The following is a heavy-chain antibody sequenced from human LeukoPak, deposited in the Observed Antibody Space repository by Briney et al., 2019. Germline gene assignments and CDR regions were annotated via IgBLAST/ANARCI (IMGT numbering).Heavy chain of an antibody. D-gene: IGHD2-15*01. V-gene: IGHV4-59*01. Sequence: SETLSLTCTVSGGSISSYYWSWIRQPPEKGLEWIGYIYYSGSTNYNPSLKSRVTISVDTSKNQFSLKLSSVTAADTAVYYCARGVCSGGSCRNWFDPWGQGTLVTVSS. CDR3: ARGVCSGGSCRNWFDP. CDR2: IYYSGST. J-gene: IGHJ5*02. CDR1: GGSISSYY.